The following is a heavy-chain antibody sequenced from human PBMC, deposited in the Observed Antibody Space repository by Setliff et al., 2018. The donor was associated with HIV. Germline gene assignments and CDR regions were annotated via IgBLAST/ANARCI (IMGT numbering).Heavy chain of an antibody. V-gene: IGHV1-69-2*01. D-gene: IGHD2-8*01. CDR3: VLYSTGASRFDY. J-gene: IGHJ4*02. Sequence: AGGSLRLSCAASGFTFGSQWMHWVRQAPGKGLHWMGRIDPENDETKYSQKFQVRFTMTADRSTDTAYMELSGLRSEDTAIYYCVLYSTGASRFDYWGQGTLVTVSS. CDR2: IDPENDET. CDR1: GFTFGSQW.